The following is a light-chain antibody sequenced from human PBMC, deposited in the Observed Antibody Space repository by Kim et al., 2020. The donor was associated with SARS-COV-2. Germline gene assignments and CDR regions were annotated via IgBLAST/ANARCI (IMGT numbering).Light chain of an antibody. Sequence: EIVLTQSPGTLCLSPGDRATLSCRARQSVYSDYLAWYQQKPGQAPRLLIHEASIRATGIPDSFSGSGSGTDFTLTIRRLQPEDFAVYYCQQYGSSWTFGQGTKVDIK. CDR2: EAS. CDR3: QQYGSSWT. CDR1: QSVYSDY. V-gene: IGKV3-20*01. J-gene: IGKJ1*01.